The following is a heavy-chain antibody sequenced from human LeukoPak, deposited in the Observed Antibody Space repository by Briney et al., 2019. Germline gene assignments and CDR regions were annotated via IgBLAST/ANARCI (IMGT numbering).Heavy chain of an antibody. D-gene: IGHD2-8*01. CDR1: GGSISGSSYY. J-gene: IGHJ4*02. CDR2: IYYSGST. V-gene: IGHV4-39*01. Sequence: SETLSLTCTVSGGSISGSSYYWGWIRQPPGKGLEWIGSIYYSGSTYYNPSLKSRVTISVDTSKNQFSLKLSSVTAADTAVYYCARSEPNIVLMVYAIQAAFDYWGQGTLVTVSS. CDR3: ARSEPNIVLMVYAIQAAFDY.